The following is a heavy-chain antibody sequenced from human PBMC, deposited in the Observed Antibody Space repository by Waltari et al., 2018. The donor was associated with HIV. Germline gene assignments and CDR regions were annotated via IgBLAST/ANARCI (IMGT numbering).Heavy chain of an antibody. CDR1: RVSIRGSPYY. CDR2: IHHSGSS. CDR3: ARLHYDSRHSYPGPFDP. V-gene: IGHV4-39*01. J-gene: IGHJ4*03. Sequence: QPQLQESGPGLVKPSETLSLNCSVSRVSIRGSPYYWAWLRQSPGKGLQWIGNIHHSGSSYYNPSLQSRVSITVDTSKNLFSLKLTSVTATDTAVYYCARLHYDSRHSYPGPFDPWGHGALVTVSS. D-gene: IGHD3-22*01.